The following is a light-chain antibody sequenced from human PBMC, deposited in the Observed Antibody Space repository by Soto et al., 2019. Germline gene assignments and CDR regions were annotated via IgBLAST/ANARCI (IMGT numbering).Light chain of an antibody. J-gene: IGLJ2*01. V-gene: IGLV2-14*01. Sequence: QSALTQPASVSGSPGQSITISCTGTSTDVGASNYVSWYQQHPGKAPKLIIYEVSNRPSGFSNRFSGSKSGNTASLTISGLQADDEADYYCSSYTSSVLFGGGTKLTVL. CDR3: SSYTSSVL. CDR2: EVS. CDR1: STDVGASNY.